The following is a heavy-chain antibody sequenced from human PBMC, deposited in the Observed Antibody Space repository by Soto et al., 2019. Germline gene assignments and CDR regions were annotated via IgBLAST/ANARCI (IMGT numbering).Heavy chain of an antibody. Sequence: GGSLRLSCEASGFIFRDHAMCWVRQAPGKGLEWVSAISGNGIATYYADSVKGRFTISRDNSKNTLYLQMNRLRADVTAVYYCARDAISMVRGTNNWFDPWGQGTLVTVS. D-gene: IGHD3-10*01. V-gene: IGHV3-23*01. CDR2: ISGNGIAT. J-gene: IGHJ5*02. CDR1: GFIFRDHA. CDR3: ARDAISMVRGTNNWFDP.